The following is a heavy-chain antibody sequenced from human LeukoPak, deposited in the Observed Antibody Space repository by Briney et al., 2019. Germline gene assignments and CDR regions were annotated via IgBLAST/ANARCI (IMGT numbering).Heavy chain of an antibody. V-gene: IGHV4-34*01. CDR2: INHSGST. J-gene: IGHJ4*02. CDR3: ARVGYYDSSGYYNRLDY. CDR1: GGSFSGYY. D-gene: IGHD3-22*01. Sequence: KSSETLSLTCAVYGGSFSGYYWSWIRQPPGKGLEWIGEINHSGSTNYNPSLKSRVTISVDTSKNQISLKLSSVTAADTAVYYCARVGYYDSSGYYNRLDYWGQGTLVTVSS.